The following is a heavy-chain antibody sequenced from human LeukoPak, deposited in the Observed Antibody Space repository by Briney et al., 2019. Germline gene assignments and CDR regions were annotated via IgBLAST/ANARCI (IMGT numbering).Heavy chain of an antibody. V-gene: IGHV3-23*01. D-gene: IGHD2-8*02. CDR1: GFTFSNYA. Sequence: GGSLGLSCAASGFTFSNYALTWVRQTPGRGLEGVASISGNGYNTYYSDSVKGRFTISRDNSQNTLFLQMTGLRAEDTALYYCAQVSCPGVSCPYYYYGLGVWGQGTTVTVSS. CDR3: AQVSCPGVSCPYYYYGLGV. J-gene: IGHJ6*02. CDR2: ISGNGYNT.